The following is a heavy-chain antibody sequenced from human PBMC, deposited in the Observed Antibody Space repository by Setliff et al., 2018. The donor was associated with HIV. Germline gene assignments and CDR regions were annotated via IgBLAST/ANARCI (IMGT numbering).Heavy chain of an antibody. J-gene: IGHJ6*03. V-gene: IGHV1-18*01. Sequence: GASVKVSCKASGYIFKNYGITWVRQAPGQGLEWMGWMSTSDDNTHYAQKIQGRVTMATDTSTSTAYMELRSLRSDDTAVYYCARDAGLKGGYYYYYMDVWGKGTTVTVSS. CDR1: GYIFKNYG. CDR3: ARDAGLKGGYYYYYMDV. D-gene: IGHD3-16*01. CDR2: MSTSDDNT.